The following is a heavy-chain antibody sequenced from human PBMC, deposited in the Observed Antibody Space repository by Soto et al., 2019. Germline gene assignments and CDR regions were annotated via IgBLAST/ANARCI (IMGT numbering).Heavy chain of an antibody. D-gene: IGHD4-17*01. J-gene: IGHJ5*02. Sequence: QVQLQESGPGLVKPSGTLSLTCAVSGGSISSCNWWSWVRLPPGKGLEWIGEIYHSGSTNYNPSLKSSVIISIDKSKNQCSLKLSSVTAADTAVYYCASRTGDFAIWFDPWGQGTLVTVSS. CDR1: GGSISSCNW. CDR3: ASRTGDFAIWFDP. V-gene: IGHV4-4*02. CDR2: IYHSGST.